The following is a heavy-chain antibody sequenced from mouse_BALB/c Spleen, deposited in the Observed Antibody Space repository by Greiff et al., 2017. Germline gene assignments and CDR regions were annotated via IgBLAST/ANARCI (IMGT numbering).Heavy chain of an antibody. CDR3: ARKGYYYGSPWYFDV. D-gene: IGHD1-1*01. CDR1: GFTFSSYT. J-gene: IGHJ1*01. CDR2: ISSGGGNT. Sequence: DVKLVESGGGLVKPGGSLKLSCAASGFTFSSYTMSWVRQTPEKRLEWVATISSGGGNTYYPDSVKGRFTISRDNAKNNLYLQMSSLRSEDTALYYCARKGYYYGSPWYFDVWGAGTTVTVSS. V-gene: IGHV5-9*03.